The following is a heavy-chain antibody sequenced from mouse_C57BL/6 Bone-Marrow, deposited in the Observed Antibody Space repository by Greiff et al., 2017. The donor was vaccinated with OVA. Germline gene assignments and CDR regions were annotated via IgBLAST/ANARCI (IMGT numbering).Heavy chain of an antibody. V-gene: IGHV1-26*01. CDR1: GYTFTDYY. CDR2: INPNNGGT. Sequence: EVQLQQSGPELVKPGASVKISCKASGYTFTDYYMNWVKQSHGKSLEWIGDINPNNGGTSYNQKFKGKATLTVDKSSSTAYMQLSSLTSEDSAVYYCARRSDYWGQGTTLTVSS. CDR3: ARRSDY. J-gene: IGHJ2*01.